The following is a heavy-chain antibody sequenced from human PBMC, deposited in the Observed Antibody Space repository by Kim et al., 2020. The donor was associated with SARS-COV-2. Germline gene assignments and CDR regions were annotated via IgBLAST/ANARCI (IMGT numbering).Heavy chain of an antibody. Sequence: SETLSLTCTGIGRSFTGSFWRSIRRPPGTGLEWLGEINHSHSGSTKHNASLKTRVTISVDTSKNQFSLKLSSVTAADTALYYCARGRAGVVPSPILGIGPHYDSYAIYVWGQGPTVTVSS. D-gene: IGHD2-2*02. J-gene: IGHJ6*02. CDR2: INHSHSGST. V-gene: IGHV4-34*01. CDR1: GRSFTGSF. CDR3: ARGRAGVVPSPILGIGPHYDSYAIYV.